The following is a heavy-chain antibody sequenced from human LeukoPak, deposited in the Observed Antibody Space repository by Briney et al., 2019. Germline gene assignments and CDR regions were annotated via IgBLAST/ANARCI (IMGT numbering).Heavy chain of an antibody. CDR3: ARAYCGGDCYSGGGYFDY. D-gene: IGHD2-21*02. CDR2: INHSGTN. CDR1: GGSFSDYY. Sequence: SETLSLTCAVYGGSFSDYYWTWIRQPPGKGLEWIAEINHSGTNNYNPSFKSRLTISVDTSKNQFSLNLSSVTAADTAVYYCARAYCGGDCYSGGGYFDYWGQGTLVTVSS. V-gene: IGHV4-34*01. J-gene: IGHJ4*02.